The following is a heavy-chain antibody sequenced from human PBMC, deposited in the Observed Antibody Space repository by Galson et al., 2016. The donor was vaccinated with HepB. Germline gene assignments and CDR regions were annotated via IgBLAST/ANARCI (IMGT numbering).Heavy chain of an antibody. Sequence: ETLSLTCTVSGDSITSSDFYWGWIRQPPGKGLDWIGSIFYNGSTFYNPSLKSRVTISVDTSKNQFSLKVSSVTAADTALYYCARQNGASSGIYYYYYMDVWGKGTTVTVSS. V-gene: IGHV4-39*01. J-gene: IGHJ6*03. CDR2: IFYNGST. D-gene: IGHD3-10*01. CDR3: ARQNGASSGIYYYYYMDV. CDR1: GDSITSSDFY.